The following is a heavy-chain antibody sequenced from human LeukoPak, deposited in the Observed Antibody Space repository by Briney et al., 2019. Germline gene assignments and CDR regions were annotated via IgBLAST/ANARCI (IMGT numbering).Heavy chain of an antibody. CDR1: GYTLTELS. CDR2: FDPEDGET. D-gene: IGHD4-17*01. J-gene: IGHJ6*02. CDR3: ATGGGRLRYYYYYYGMDV. Sequence: ASVKVSCKVSGYTLTELSMHWVRQAPGKGLEWMGGFDPEDGETIYAQKFQGRVTMTEDTSTDTAYMELSSLRSGDTAVYYCATGGGRLRYYYYYYGMDVWGQGTTVTVSS. V-gene: IGHV1-24*01.